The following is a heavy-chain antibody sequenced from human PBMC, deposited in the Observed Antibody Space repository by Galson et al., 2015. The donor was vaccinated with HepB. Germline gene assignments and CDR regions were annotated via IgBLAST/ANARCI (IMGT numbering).Heavy chain of an antibody. V-gene: IGHV3-21*01. CDR3: ARVIRIAAAGTSYYYYYGMDV. J-gene: IGHJ6*02. CDR1: GFTFSSYS. CDR2: ISSSSSYI. D-gene: IGHD6-13*01. Sequence: SLRLSCAASGFTFSSYSMNWVRQAPGKGLEWVSSISSSSSYIYYADSVKGRFTISRDNAKNSLYLQMNSLRAEDTAVYYCARVIRIAAAGTSYYYYYGMDVWGQGTTVTVSS.